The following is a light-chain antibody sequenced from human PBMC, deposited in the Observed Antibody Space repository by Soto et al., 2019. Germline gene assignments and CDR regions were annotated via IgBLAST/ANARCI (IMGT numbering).Light chain of an antibody. CDR1: QSVSGW. V-gene: IGKV1-5*01. CDR2: AAS. Sequence: DIQMTQSPSTLSASVGDTVTVTCRASQSVSGWLAWYQQKPGEAPKLLIYAASTLQTGVPSRFSGSGSGTDFTLTISSLQPEDFATYFCQQLNSYPLTFGQGTRLEIK. J-gene: IGKJ5*01. CDR3: QQLNSYPLT.